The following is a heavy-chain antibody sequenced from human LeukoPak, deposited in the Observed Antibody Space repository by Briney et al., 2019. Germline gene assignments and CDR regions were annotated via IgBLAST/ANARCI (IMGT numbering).Heavy chain of an antibody. J-gene: IGHJ6*03. D-gene: IGHD2/OR15-2a*01. V-gene: IGHV4-39*07. CDR1: GGSISSSSYY. CDR3: ARIGGSFYFYYYMDV. Sequence: PSETLSLTCTVSGGSISSSSYYWGWIRQPPGKGLEWIGSIYYAGTTYYNPSLKIRVTISVDTSKNQFSLRLSSVTAADTALYYCARIGGSFYFYYYMDVWGKGTTVTVSS. CDR2: IYYAGTT.